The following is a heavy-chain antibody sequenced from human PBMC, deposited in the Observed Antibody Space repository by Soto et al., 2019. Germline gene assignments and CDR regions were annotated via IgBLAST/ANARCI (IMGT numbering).Heavy chain of an antibody. V-gene: IGHV3-64*01. D-gene: IGHD3-10*01. CDR3: ARHYGSGSYLYFDY. J-gene: IGHJ4*02. CDR2: ISTHGGST. CDR1: GFTFSSYW. Sequence: EVQLVESGGGLVQPGGSLRLSCAASGFTFSSYWMHWVRQAPGKKLEYVSGISTHGGSTYYANSVKGRFTISRDNSKNTLYLQMGSLRAEDMAVYDCARHYGSGSYLYFDYWGPGTLVTVSS.